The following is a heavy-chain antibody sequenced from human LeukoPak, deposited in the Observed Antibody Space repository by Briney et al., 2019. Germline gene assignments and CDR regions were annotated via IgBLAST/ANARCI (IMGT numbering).Heavy chain of an antibody. D-gene: IGHD2-21*02. CDR1: GFTVSSNY. J-gene: IGHJ3*02. V-gene: IGHV3-53*01. CDR3: ARDLDGHCSGDCYWGGAFDI. Sequence: GGSLRLSCAASGFTVSSNYMSWVRQAPGKGLEWVSVIYSGGSTYYADSVKGRFTISRDNSKNTLYLQMNSLRAEDTAVYYCARDLDGHCSGDCYWGGAFDIWGQGTMVTVSS. CDR2: IYSGGST.